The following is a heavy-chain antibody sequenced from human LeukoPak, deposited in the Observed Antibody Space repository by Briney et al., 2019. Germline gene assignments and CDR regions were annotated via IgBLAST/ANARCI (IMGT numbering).Heavy chain of an antibody. V-gene: IGHV5-51*01. D-gene: IGHD5-18*01. J-gene: IGHJ6*03. CDR2: IYPGDSDT. CDR3: ARQGEGYSYGYLYYYMDV. CDR1: GYSFTSYC. Sequence: GESLKISCKVSGYSFTSYCIGWVRQMPGKGLEWMGIIYPGDSDTRYSPSFQGQVTISADKSISTAYLQWSSLKASDTAMYYCARQGEGYSYGYLYYYMDVWGKGTTVTVSS.